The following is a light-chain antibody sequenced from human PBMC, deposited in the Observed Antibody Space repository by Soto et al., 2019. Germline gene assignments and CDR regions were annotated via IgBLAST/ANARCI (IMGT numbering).Light chain of an antibody. Sequence: QSVLTQPPSVSGAPGQTVTISCTGTSSNSGARYDAHWYQHLPGTAPKLLIYGNNNRPSGVPDRFSGSKSGASASLAITGLQAEDEADYYCQSFDSSLRGWVFGGGTKLTVL. CDR3: QSFDSSLRGWV. CDR2: GNN. V-gene: IGLV1-40*01. J-gene: IGLJ3*02. CDR1: SSNSGARYD.